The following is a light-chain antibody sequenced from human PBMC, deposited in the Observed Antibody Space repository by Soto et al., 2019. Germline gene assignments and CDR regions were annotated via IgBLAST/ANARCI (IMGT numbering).Light chain of an antibody. Sequence: DTQMIQTPSSLSAPLGDRVTITCLVRQGVRYYLSWYQQKTGLARKVLIYDASQLETGVLSWFSGSASGTDFTFTIYSRQLEDIITYNCQHDTGCLITFGQGTRLEI. CDR2: DAS. CDR1: QGVRYY. J-gene: IGKJ5*01. CDR3: QHDTGCLIT. V-gene: IGKV1-33*01.